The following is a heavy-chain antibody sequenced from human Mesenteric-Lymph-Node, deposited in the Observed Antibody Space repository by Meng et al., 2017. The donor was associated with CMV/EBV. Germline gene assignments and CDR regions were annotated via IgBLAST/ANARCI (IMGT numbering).Heavy chain of an antibody. CDR2: ISGSGSSM. CDR3: ARLTKPGNYGYFYGMDV. Sequence: GGSLRLSCAASGFSFSHYIMNWVRQAPGKGLEWVSNISGSGSSMSHADSVKGRFTISRDNAKNSLFLQMNSLRVEDTGIYYCARLTKPGNYGYFYGMDVWGQGTTVTVSS. CDR1: GFSFSHYI. V-gene: IGHV3-48*04. J-gene: IGHJ6*02. D-gene: IGHD1-14*01.